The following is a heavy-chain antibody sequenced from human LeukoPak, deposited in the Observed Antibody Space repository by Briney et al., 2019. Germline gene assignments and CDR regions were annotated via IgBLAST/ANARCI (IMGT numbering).Heavy chain of an antibody. CDR1: GYTFTGYY. CDR3: ARGSFSADAPLVLDYFHH. V-gene: IGHV1-2*02. CDR2: INPNSGGT. J-gene: IGHJ1*01. D-gene: IGHD5-18*01. Sequence: ASVKVSCKASGYTFTGYYIHWVRHAPGQGLEWMGWINPNSGGTNYAQKFQGRVTMTRDTSISTAYMELSRLRADDTAVYYCARGSFSADAPLVLDYFHHWGQGTLVTDSS.